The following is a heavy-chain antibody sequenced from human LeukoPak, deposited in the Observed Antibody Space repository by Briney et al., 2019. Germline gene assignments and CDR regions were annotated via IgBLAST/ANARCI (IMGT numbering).Heavy chain of an antibody. D-gene: IGHD1-26*01. CDR1: GFTFSSYN. Sequence: GGSLRLSCAASGFTFSSYNMNWVRQAPGKGLEWVSSITSSSTYIFYADSVTGRFTISRDNAKNSLYLQMNSLRAEDTAVYYCARYSGTYRDYWGQGTLVTVSS. CDR2: ITSSSTYI. J-gene: IGHJ4*02. CDR3: ARYSGTYRDY. V-gene: IGHV3-21*01.